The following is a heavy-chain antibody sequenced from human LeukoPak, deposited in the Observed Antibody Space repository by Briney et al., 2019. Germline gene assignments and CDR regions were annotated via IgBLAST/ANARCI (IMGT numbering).Heavy chain of an antibody. J-gene: IGHJ5*02. CDR2: IKQDGSEK. V-gene: IGHV3-7*01. CDR3: ARDLYYFDSSGYYASDL. Sequence: GGSLRLSCAASGFIFTDYWMSWVRQAPGKGLEWVANIKQDGSEKHYVDSLRGRFTMSRDNTKNTLYLQMDSLRAEDTAVYFCARDLYYFDSSGYYASDLWGQGTLVTVSS. CDR1: GFIFTDYW. D-gene: IGHD3-22*01.